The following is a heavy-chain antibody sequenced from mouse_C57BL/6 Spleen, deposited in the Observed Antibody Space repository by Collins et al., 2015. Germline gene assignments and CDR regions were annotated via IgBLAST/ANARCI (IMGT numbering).Heavy chain of an antibody. CDR2: IRLKSNNYAT. CDR1: GFTFSNYW. J-gene: IGHJ3*01. D-gene: IGHD2-4*01. CDR3: MCDYDPWFAY. Sequence: EVKLEESGGGLVQPGGSMKLSCVASGFTFSNYWMNWVRQSPEKGLEWVAEIRLKSNNYATHYAESVKGRFTISRDDSKSSVYLQMNNLRAEDTGIYYCMCDYDPWFAYWGQGTLVTVSA. V-gene: IGHV6-6*02.